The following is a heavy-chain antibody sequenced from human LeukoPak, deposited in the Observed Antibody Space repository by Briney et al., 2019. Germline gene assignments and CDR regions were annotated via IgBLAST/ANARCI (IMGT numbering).Heavy chain of an antibody. D-gene: IGHD6-13*01. J-gene: IGHJ5*02. CDR1: GCTFTNYA. CDR3: ARDNYGAEEGIGSSLVWLDP. CDR2: IDTITGNP. V-gene: IGHV7-4-1*02. Sequence: ASVKVSCKASGCTFTNYAMNWVGQVPGQGLEWMGWIDTITGNPTYAQGFTEQFVFSLDTSVNTTYLQINSLKSEDTAVYYCARDNYGAEEGIGSSLVWLDPWGQGTLVTVSS.